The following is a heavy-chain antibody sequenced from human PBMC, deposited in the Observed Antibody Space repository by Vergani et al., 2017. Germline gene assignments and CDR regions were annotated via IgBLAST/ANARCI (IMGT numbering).Heavy chain of an antibody. CDR3: SRDPPPLNEYSTPGGFDY. CDR1: GFTFSSYS. CDR2: ISSSSSTI. D-gene: IGHD6-6*01. V-gene: IGHV3-48*01. J-gene: IGHJ4*02. Sequence: EVQLVESGGGLVQPGGSLRLSCAASGFTFSSYSMNWVRQAPGKGLEWVSYISSSSSTIYYADSVKGRFTISRDNAKNSLYLQMNSLRAEDTAVYYCSRDPPPLNEYSTPGGFDYWGQGTLVTVSS.